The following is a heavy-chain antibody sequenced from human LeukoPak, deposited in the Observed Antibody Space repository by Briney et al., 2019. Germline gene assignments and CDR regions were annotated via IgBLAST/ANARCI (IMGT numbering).Heavy chain of an antibody. Sequence: GGSLRLSCAASGFTFSSYAMSWVRQAPGKGLEWVSVISGSGSSTNYADSVKGRFTISGDNSKNTLYLQMNSLRAEDTAVYYCAKDRNDILTGYSTWGAFDIWGQGTMVTVSS. J-gene: IGHJ3*02. CDR3: AKDRNDILTGYSTWGAFDI. CDR2: ISGSGSST. CDR1: GFTFSSYA. D-gene: IGHD3-9*01. V-gene: IGHV3-23*01.